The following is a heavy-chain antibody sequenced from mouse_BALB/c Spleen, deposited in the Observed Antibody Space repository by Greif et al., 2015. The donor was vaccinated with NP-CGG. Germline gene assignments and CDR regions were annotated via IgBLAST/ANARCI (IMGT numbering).Heavy chain of an antibody. D-gene: IGHD3-3*01. J-gene: IGHJ3*01. Sequence: VQLKESWGGLVQPGGSLKLSCAASGFTFSSYGMSWVRQTPDKRLELVATINSNGGSTYYPDSVKGRFTISRDNAKNTLYLQMSSLKSEDTAMYYCARGGQTAMVAYWGQGTLVTVSA. CDR1: GFTFSSYG. CDR2: INSNGGST. CDR3: ARGGQTAMVAY. V-gene: IGHV5-6-3*01.